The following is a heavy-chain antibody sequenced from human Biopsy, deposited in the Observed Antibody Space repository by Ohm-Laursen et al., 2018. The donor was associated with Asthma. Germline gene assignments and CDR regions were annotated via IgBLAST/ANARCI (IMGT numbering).Heavy chain of an antibody. J-gene: IGHJ4*02. D-gene: IGHD2-2*01. CDR3: ARHDHRWDTYADF. CDR2: IYYSGTT. Sequence: SETLSLTCTVSGGSISSDYWSWIRQPPGKGLEWIGHIYYSGTTKYHSSLKSRVTISVDTSKNQFSLKLRSVTAADAAVYYCARHDHRWDTYADFWGQGTLVTVSS. V-gene: IGHV4-59*01. CDR1: GGSISSDY.